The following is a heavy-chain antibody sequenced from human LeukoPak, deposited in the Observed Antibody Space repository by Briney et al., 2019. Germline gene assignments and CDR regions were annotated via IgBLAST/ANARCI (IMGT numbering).Heavy chain of an antibody. CDR2: ISYDGSNK. V-gene: IGHV3-30*18. CDR1: GFIFSSYG. J-gene: IGHJ6*02. CDR3: AKDLVVTVRYYYYGMDV. D-gene: IGHD4-17*01. Sequence: GRSLRLSCAASGFIFSSYGMHWVRQAPGKGLEWVAVISYDGSNKYYADSVKGRFTISRDNSKNTLYLQMNSLRAEDTAVYYCAKDLVVTVRYYYYGMDVWGQGTTVTVSS.